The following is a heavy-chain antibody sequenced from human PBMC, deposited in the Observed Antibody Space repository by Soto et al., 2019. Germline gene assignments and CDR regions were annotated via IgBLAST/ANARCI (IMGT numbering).Heavy chain of an antibody. CDR3: ARRAVVAVTGSLDNWLDP. CDR2: IYYAGST. CDR1: GGSMISYY. J-gene: IGHJ5*02. Sequence: SETLSLTCTVSGGSMISYYWSWIRQPPGRGLEWIGFIYYAGSTNYNPSLKSRVTISVDTSRNQFSLKVNSVTAADTAMYYCARRAVVAVTGSLDNWLDPWGQGILVTVSS. D-gene: IGHD2-21*01. V-gene: IGHV4-59*01.